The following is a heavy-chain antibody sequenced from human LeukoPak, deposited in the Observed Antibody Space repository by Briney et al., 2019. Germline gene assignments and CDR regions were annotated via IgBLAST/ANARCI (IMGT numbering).Heavy chain of an antibody. Sequence: ASVKVSCTASGYTFTDYYMHWVRQAPGQGLEWMGWINPNSGGTNYAQKFQGRVTMTRDTSISTVYMELSRLRSDDTAVYYCAREPRGNFLEWLLEIWGQGTLVTVSS. CDR3: AREPRGNFLEWLLEI. CDR2: INPNSGGT. CDR1: GYTFTDYY. D-gene: IGHD3-3*01. J-gene: IGHJ4*02. V-gene: IGHV1-2*02.